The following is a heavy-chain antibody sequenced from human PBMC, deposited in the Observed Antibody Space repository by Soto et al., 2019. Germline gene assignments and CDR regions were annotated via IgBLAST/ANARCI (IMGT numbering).Heavy chain of an antibody. Sequence: QITLKESGPTLVKPTQTLTLTCTFSGFSLSTSGVGVGWIRQPPGKALEWLALIYWDDDKRYSPSLKSRLTHTTDTSKNQVVLTMTNMDPVDTAPYYCADYSVEVGRGVTFDYWGQGTLVTVSS. CDR3: ADYSVEVGRGVTFDY. V-gene: IGHV2-5*02. J-gene: IGHJ4*02. CDR1: GFSLSTSGVG. CDR2: IYWDDDK. D-gene: IGHD4-4*01.